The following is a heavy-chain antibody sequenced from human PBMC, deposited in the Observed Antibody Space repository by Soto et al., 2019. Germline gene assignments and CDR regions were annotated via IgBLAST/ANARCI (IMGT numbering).Heavy chain of an antibody. Sequence: GGSLRLSCAASGFTFSSYDMHWVRQATGKGLEWVSLISSSDNTYYADSVKGRFTISRDDSKNTLYLLMNNLRAEDTAVYYCATRIIRGGLDYWGQGTPVTVSS. D-gene: IGHD2-15*01. CDR1: GFTFSSYD. J-gene: IGHJ4*02. CDR2: ISSSDNT. V-gene: IGHV3-66*01. CDR3: ATRIIRGGLDY.